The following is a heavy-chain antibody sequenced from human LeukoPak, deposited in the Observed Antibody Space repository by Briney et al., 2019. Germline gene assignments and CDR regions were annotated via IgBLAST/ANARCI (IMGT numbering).Heavy chain of an antibody. CDR1: GFTFSSYG. CDR3: ARNSYFGSGSYYDNPWYFDD. CDR2: ISYDGSHE. D-gene: IGHD3-10*01. Sequence: GGSLRLSCAASGFTFSSYGMHWVRQAPGKGLEWVAFISYDGSHEYCADSVKGRFTISRDNSKNTVCLQMNSLGAEDTAVYYCARNSYFGSGSYYDNPWYFDDWGQGTLVTVFS. V-gene: IGHV3-30*19. J-gene: IGHJ4*02.